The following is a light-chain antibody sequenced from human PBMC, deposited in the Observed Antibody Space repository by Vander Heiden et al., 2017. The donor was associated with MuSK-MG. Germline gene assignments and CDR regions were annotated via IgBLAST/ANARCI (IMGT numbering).Light chain of an antibody. J-gene: IGKJ3*01. CDR3: QQYFGLPLT. CDR1: LSVLYTSNNQNN. Sequence: DIVMTQSPGSLAVSLGERATINCKSSLSVLYTSNNQNNLAWYQQKPGQPPKLLIYWASTRESGVPERFSGSGSGTDFTLTMSSVQTEDVTVYYCQQYFGLPLTFGHGTRVEIK. V-gene: IGKV4-1*01. CDR2: WAS.